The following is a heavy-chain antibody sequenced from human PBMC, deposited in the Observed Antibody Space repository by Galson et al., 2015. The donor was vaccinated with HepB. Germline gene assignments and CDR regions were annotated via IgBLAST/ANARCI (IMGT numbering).Heavy chain of an antibody. J-gene: IGHJ4*02. V-gene: IGHV3-21*01. CDR2: ISSSSSYI. D-gene: IGHD4-17*01. CDR3: APSLMGRGATVY. Sequence: SLRLSCAASGFTFSSYSMNWVRQAPGKGLEWVSSISSSSSYIYYADSVKGRFTISRDNAKNSLYLQMNSLRAEDTAVYYCAPSLMGRGATVYWGQGTLVTVSS. CDR1: GFTFSSYS.